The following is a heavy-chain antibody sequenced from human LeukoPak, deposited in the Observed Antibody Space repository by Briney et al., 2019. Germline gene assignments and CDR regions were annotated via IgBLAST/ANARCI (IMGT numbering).Heavy chain of an antibody. V-gene: IGHV4-61*02. CDR3: ARGQGGSYYPFYWYFDL. Sequence: SQTLSLTCTVSGGSISTGSYYWSWIRQPARKGLEWIGRIYTSGSTNYNPSLKSRVTISVDTSKNQFSLKLSSVTAADTAVYYCARGQGGSYYPFYWYFDLWGRGTLVTGSS. J-gene: IGHJ2*01. D-gene: IGHD1-26*01. CDR1: GGSISTGSYY. CDR2: IYTSGST.